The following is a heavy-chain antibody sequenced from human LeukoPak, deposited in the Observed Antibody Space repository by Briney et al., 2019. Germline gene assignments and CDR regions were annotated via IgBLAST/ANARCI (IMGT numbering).Heavy chain of an antibody. CDR3: ARSKQQLGPFDL. CDR1: GFTFSGYA. D-gene: IGHD6-13*01. V-gene: IGHV3-23*01. CDR2: ISGSGGST. Sequence: GGSLRLPCAASGFTFSGYAVNWVRQAPGKGLEWVSSISGSGGSTYYADSVKGRFTISRHNSKNTLYLQMNSLRAEDTAVYYCARSKQQLGPFDLWGQGTLVTVSS. J-gene: IGHJ4*02.